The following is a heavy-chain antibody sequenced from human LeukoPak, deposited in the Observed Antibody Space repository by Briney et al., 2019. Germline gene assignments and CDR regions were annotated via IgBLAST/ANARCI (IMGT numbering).Heavy chain of an antibody. CDR2: IHYSGST. CDR3: ARETYTKHAFDI. J-gene: IGHJ3*02. Sequence: AETLSLTCTVSGGSISSHYWSWVRQPPGKGLEWIGYIHYSGSTNYNPSLKSRVTISVDTSKNQFSLKLSSVTAADTAVDYRARETYTKHAFDIWGQGTMVTVSS. V-gene: IGHV4-59*11. CDR1: GGSISSHY. D-gene: IGHD4-11*01.